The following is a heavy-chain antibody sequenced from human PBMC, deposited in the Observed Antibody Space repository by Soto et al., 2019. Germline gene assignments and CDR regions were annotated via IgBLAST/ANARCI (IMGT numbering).Heavy chain of an antibody. D-gene: IGHD6-19*01. CDR1: GYTFTSYG. Sequence: QVQLVQSGAEVKKPGASVKVSCKASGYTFTSYGISWVRQAPGQGLEWMGWISAYNGNTNYAQKLQGRVTMTTDTSTRTAYMALRSLRSDDTAVYYCERPPPAVAENWFDPWGQGTLVTVSS. J-gene: IGHJ5*02. V-gene: IGHV1-18*01. CDR2: ISAYNGNT. CDR3: ERPPPAVAENWFDP.